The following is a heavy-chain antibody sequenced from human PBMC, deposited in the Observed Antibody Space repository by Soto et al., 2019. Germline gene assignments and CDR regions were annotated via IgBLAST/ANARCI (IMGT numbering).Heavy chain of an antibody. J-gene: IGHJ6*02. CDR3: SRESGMNGMDV. Sequence: GGSLRLSCAASGFNFSTYWMHWVRQVPGKGPVWVSRINGDESVTNYADSVEGRFTVSRDNAKNMVFLQMDSLRAEDTAIYYCSRESGMNGMDVWGQGTTVTVSS. V-gene: IGHV3-74*01. CDR1: GFNFSTYW. CDR2: INGDESVT.